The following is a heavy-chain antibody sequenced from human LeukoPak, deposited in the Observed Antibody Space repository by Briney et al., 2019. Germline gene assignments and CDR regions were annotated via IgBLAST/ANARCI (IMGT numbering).Heavy chain of an antibody. CDR3: AKVKGSYYGSGSYYPYYFDY. D-gene: IGHD3-10*01. CDR1: GFTFSSYA. J-gene: IGHJ4*02. CDR2: ISGSGGST. V-gene: IGHV3-23*01. Sequence: SGGSLRLSCAASGFTFSSYAMSWVRQAPGKGLEWVSAISGSGGSTYYADSVKGRFTIPRDNSKNTLYLQMNSLRAEDTAVYYCAKVKGSYYGSGSYYPYYFDYWGRGTLVTVSS.